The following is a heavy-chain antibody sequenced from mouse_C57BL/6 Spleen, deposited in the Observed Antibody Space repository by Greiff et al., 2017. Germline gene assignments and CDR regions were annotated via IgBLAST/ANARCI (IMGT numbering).Heavy chain of an antibody. CDR2: IDPETGGT. D-gene: IGHD1-1*01. CDR1: GYTFTDYE. V-gene: IGHV1-15*01. Sequence: VHLVESGAELVRPGASVTLSCKASGYTFTDYEMHWVKQTPVHGLEWIGAIDPETGGTAYNQKFKGKAILTADKSSSTAYMELRSLTSEDSAVYYCTREPYYYGSSYRYFDVWGTGTTVTVSS. J-gene: IGHJ1*03. CDR3: TREPYYYGSSYRYFDV.